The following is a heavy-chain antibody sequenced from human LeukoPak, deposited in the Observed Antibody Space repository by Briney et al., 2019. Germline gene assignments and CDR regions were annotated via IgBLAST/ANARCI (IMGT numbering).Heavy chain of an antibody. CDR3: ARDHSSSWYNAFDI. CDR2: ISSSSSYI. V-gene: IGHV3-21*01. Sequence: GGSLRLSCAASGFTFSSYSTNWVRQAPGKGLEWVSSISSSSSYIYYADSVKGRFTISRDNAKNSLYLQMNSLRAEDTAVYYCARDHSSSWYNAFDIWGQGTMVTVSS. J-gene: IGHJ3*02. CDR1: GFTFSSYS. D-gene: IGHD6-13*01.